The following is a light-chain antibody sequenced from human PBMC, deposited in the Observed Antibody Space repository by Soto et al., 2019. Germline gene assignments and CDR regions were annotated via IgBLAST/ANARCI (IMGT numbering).Light chain of an antibody. CDR1: QGISSY. J-gene: IGKJ5*01. CDR2: AAS. CDR3: QQLNSYLVT. Sequence: DIQLTQSPSFLSASLVYRFTITCRASQGISSYLAWYQQKPGKAPKLLIYAASTLQSGVPSRFSGSGSGTEFTLTISSLQPEDFATYYCQQLNSYLVTFGQGTRLEIK. V-gene: IGKV1-9*01.